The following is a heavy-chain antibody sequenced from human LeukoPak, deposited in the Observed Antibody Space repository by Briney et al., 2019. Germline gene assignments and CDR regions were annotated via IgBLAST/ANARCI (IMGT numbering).Heavy chain of an antibody. CDR2: IGTAGDT. D-gene: IGHD2-2*01. Sequence: PGGSLRLSCAASGFTFSSYDMHWVRQATGKGLEWVSAIGTAGDTYYPGSVKGRFTISRENAKNSLYLQMNSLRAGDTAVYYCARELVVPAAMFSNYYYGMDVWGQGTTVTVSS. J-gene: IGHJ6*02. CDR3: ARELVVPAAMFSNYYYGMDV. V-gene: IGHV3-13*01. CDR1: GFTFSSYD.